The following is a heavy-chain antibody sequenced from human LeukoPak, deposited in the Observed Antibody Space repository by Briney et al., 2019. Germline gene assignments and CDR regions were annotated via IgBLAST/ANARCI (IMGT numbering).Heavy chain of an antibody. CDR2: INQDGSEK. D-gene: IGHD3-16*01. Sequence: GGSLRLSCPASGFTFSNYWMSWVRQAPGGGLEWVANINQDGSEKYYSDSVKGRFTISRDNAKNLLYLQMSSLRAEDTAVYYCAERGHWGQGTLVTVSS. CDR1: GFTFSNYW. CDR3: AERGH. V-gene: IGHV3-7*01. J-gene: IGHJ4*02.